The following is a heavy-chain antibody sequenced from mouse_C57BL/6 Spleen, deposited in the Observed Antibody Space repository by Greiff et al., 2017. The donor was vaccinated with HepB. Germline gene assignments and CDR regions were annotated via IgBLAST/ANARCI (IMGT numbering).Heavy chain of an antibody. J-gene: IGHJ4*01. D-gene: IGHD1-1*01. CDR2: IYPGDGDT. CDR1: GYAFSSSW. V-gene: IGHV1-82*01. Sequence: VQLVESGPELVKPGASVKISCKASGYAFSSSWMNWVKQRPGKGLEWIGRIYPGDGDTNYNGKFKGKATLTADKSSSTAYMQLSSLTSEDSAVYFCARRITTGDYAMDYWGQGTSVTVSS. CDR3: ARRITTGDYAMDY.